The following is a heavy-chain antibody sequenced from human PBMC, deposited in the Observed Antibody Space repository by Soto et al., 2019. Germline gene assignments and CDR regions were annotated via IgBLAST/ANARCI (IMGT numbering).Heavy chain of an antibody. J-gene: IGHJ4*02. CDR2: IYYSGST. Sequence: QVQLQESGPGLVKPSETLSLTCTVSGGSISSYYWSSIRQPPGKGLEWIGYIYYSGSTKYNPSLNSRVTISVDTSKNQFSLQLISVTAADTAVYYCVRYGGSSTHFDSWGQGTLVTVSS. CDR3: VRYGGSSTHFDS. V-gene: IGHV4-59*01. D-gene: IGHD1-26*01. CDR1: GGSISSYY.